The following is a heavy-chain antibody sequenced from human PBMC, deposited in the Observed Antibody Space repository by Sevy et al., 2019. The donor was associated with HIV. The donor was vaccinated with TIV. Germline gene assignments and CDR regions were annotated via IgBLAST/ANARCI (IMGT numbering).Heavy chain of an antibody. CDR1: GGSFSGDF. J-gene: IGHJ4*02. CDR3: ARAAIAAPGAPFDD. V-gene: IGHV4-34*01. Sequence: SESLSLTCAVYGGSFSGDFWSWIRQPPGKGPEWIGEINHRGATSYNSLFKSRVSISIDTSGKQFSLKLTSVTAADTAVYYCARAAIAAPGAPFDDWGQGTLVTVSS. D-gene: IGHD6-13*01. CDR2: INHRGAT.